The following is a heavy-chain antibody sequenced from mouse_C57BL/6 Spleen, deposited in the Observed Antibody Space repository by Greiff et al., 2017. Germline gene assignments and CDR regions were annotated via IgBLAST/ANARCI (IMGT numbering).Heavy chain of an antibody. V-gene: IGHV1-82*01. D-gene: IGHD2-3*01. CDR1: GYAFSSSW. J-gene: IGHJ2*01. CDR2: IYPGDGDT. CDR3: ARSDDGYLDY. Sequence: QVQLQQSGPELVKPGASVKISCKASGYAFSSSWMNWVKQRPGKGLEWIGRIYPGDGDTNYNGKFKGKATLTADKSSSTAYMQLSSLTSEDSAVXFCARSDDGYLDYWGQGTTLTVSS.